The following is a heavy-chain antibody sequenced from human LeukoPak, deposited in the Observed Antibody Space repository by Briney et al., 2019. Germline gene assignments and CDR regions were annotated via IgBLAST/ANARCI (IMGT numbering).Heavy chain of an antibody. CDR3: ARDRWFSGSYAFDL. D-gene: IGHD3-10*01. V-gene: IGHV3-74*01. J-gene: IGHJ3*01. CDR2: IKNDGSTT. CDR1: GCTFTTYW. Sequence: PGGSLRLSCAASGCTFTTYWMHWVRLAPGKGLVLVSRIKNDGSTTTYADSVKGRFTISRDNAKNTLYLQMNSLTAEDTAVYYCARDRWFSGSYAFDLWGQGTMVTVSS.